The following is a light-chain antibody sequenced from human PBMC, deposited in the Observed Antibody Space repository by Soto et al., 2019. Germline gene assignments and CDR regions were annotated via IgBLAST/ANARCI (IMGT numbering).Light chain of an antibody. V-gene: IGKV3-11*01. CDR2: DAS. J-gene: IGKJ2*01. CDR1: QSISSY. Sequence: EIVLTQSPAPLYLSPWERATLSCRASQSISSYLAWYQQKPGQAPKLLIYDASNRATGIPARFSGSGSVTDFTLTISGLATEDFAGYYCRHRINWPDTFGQWTKLEIK. CDR3: RHRINWPDT.